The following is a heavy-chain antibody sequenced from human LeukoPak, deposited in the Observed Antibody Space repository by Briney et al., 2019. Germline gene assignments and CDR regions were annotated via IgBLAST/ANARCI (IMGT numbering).Heavy chain of an antibody. CDR2: ISGSGGST. V-gene: IGHV3-23*01. CDR3: AKDRTYCGGDCYSYYFDY. CDR1: GFTVSSNY. D-gene: IGHD2-21*02. Sequence: GGSLRLSCAASGFTVSSNYMSWVRQAPGKGLEWVSAISGSGGSTYYADSVKGRFTISRDNSKNTLYLQMNSLRAEDTAVYYCAKDRTYCGGDCYSYYFDYWGQGTLVTVSS. J-gene: IGHJ4*02.